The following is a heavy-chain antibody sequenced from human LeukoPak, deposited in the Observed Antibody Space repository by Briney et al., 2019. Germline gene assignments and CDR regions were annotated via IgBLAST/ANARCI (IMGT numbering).Heavy chain of an antibody. V-gene: IGHV3-9*01. CDR1: VFTFHDYA. D-gene: IGHD5-12*01. CDR2: ISWNSCSI. Sequence: PGVSLRLSCAASVFTFHDYAMHWVRHAPGKGLEWGSVISWNSCSIVYADSVKGRFTISRDNAKNSLYLQMNSLRAEDTAVYYCARDPRRLRWGYYYYYGMDVWGQGTTVTVSS. J-gene: IGHJ6*02. CDR3: ARDPRRLRWGYYYYYGMDV.